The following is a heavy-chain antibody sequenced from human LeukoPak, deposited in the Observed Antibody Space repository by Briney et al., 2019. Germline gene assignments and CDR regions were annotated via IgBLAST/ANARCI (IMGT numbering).Heavy chain of an antibody. D-gene: IGHD3-3*01. CDR2: INPSGGST. CDR1: GYTFTGYY. Sequence: GASVKVSCKASGYTFTGYYMHWVRQAPGQGLEWMGIINPSGGSTSYAQKFQGRVTMTRDTSTSTVYMELSSLRSEDTAVYYCATSYYDFWSGYYTGVSSQYDYWGQGTLVTVSS. J-gene: IGHJ4*02. CDR3: ATSYYDFWSGYYTGVSSQYDY. V-gene: IGHV1-46*01.